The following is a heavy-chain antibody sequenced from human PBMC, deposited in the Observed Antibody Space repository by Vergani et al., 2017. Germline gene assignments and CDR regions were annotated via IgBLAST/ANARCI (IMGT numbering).Heavy chain of an antibody. CDR2: INAGNGNT. Sequence: QVQLVQSGAEVKKPGASVKVSCKASGYTFTSYAMHWVRQAPGQRLEWMGWINAGNGNTKYSQKFQGRVTITRDTSASTAYMELSSLRSEDTAVYYCARDPVYDFLSGRRNNYYMDVWGKGTTVTVSS. CDR3: ARDPVYDFLSGRRNNYYMDV. CDR1: GYTFTSYA. J-gene: IGHJ6*03. V-gene: IGHV1-3*01. D-gene: IGHD3-3*01.